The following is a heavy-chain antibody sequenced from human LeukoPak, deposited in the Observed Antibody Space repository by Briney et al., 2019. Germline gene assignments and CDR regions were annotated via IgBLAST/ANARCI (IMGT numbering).Heavy chain of an antibody. J-gene: IGHJ4*02. CDR3: AKDRPYYYGSGSYHPDVDY. CDR2: ISGSGGST. CDR1: GFTFSSYA. V-gene: IGHV3-23*01. Sequence: QPGGSLRLSCAASGFTFSSYAMSWARQAPGKGLEWVSAISGSGGSTYYADSVKGRFTISRDNSKNTLYLQMNSLRAEDTAVYYCAKDRPYYYGSGSYHPDVDYWGQGTLVTVSS. D-gene: IGHD3-10*01.